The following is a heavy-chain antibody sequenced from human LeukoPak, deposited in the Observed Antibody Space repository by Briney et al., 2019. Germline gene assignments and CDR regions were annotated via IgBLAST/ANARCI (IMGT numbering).Heavy chain of an antibody. CDR3: AREMLRNWFDP. V-gene: IGHV4-34*01. Sequence: SETLSLTCAVYGGSFSGYYWSWIRQPPGKGLEWIGEINHSGSTNYNPSLKSRVTISVDTSKNQFFLKLSSVTAADTAVYYCAREMLRNWFDPWGQGTLVTVSS. CDR1: GGSFSGYY. D-gene: IGHD3-10*01. CDR2: INHSGST. J-gene: IGHJ5*02.